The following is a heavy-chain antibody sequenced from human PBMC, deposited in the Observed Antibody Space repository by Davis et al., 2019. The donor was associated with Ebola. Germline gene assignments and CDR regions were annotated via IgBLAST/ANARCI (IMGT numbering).Heavy chain of an antibody. CDR3: ARGWMVRGIILYSYYMDV. CDR2: IYYSGST. Sequence: SETLSLTCTVSGGSISSGGYYWSWIRQHPGKGLEWIGYIYYSGSTYYNPSLKSRVTISVDTSKNQFSLKLSSVTAADTAVYYCARGWMVRGIILYSYYMDVWGKGTTVTVSS. V-gene: IGHV4-31*03. CDR1: GGSISSGGYY. J-gene: IGHJ6*03. D-gene: IGHD3-10*01.